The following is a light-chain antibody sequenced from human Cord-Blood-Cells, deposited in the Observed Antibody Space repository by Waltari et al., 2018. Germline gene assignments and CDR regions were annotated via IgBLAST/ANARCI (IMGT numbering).Light chain of an antibody. CDR1: QSISSY. Sequence: DIQMTQSPSSLSASVGDSVTITCRASQSISSYLNWYQQKPGKAPKLLIYAASSLQSGVPSRSSGSGSGTDVTLTISSRQPEDFATYYCQQSYSTPYTFGQGTKLKIK. J-gene: IGKJ2*01. V-gene: IGKV1-39*01. CDR2: AAS. CDR3: QQSYSTPYT.